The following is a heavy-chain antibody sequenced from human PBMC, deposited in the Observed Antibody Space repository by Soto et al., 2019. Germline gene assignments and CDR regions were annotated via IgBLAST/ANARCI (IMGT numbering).Heavy chain of an antibody. CDR2: IIPIFGTA. Sequence: SSLKLSCKASGGTFSSYAISWVRQAPGPGLEWMGGIIPIFGTANYAQKFQGRVTITADESTSTAYMELSSLRSEDTAVYYCARDSRIAAAGLEIDYWGQGTLVTVSS. CDR3: ARDSRIAAAGLEIDY. V-gene: IGHV1-69*13. D-gene: IGHD6-13*01. CDR1: GGTFSSYA. J-gene: IGHJ4*02.